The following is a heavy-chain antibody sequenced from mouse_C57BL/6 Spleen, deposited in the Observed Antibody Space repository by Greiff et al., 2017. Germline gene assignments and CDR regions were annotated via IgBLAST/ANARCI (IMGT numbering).Heavy chain of an antibody. CDR2: IDPSDSET. CDR3: ARRDYGYYFDY. Sequence: QVQLQQPGAELVRPGSSVKLSCKASGYTFTSYWMHWVKQRPIQGLEWIGNIDPSDSETHYTQKFKDKATLTVDKSSSTAYMQLSSLTSEDSAVYYCARRDYGYYFDYWGQGTTLTVSS. J-gene: IGHJ2*01. D-gene: IGHD1-1*01. V-gene: IGHV1-52*01. CDR1: GYTFTSYW.